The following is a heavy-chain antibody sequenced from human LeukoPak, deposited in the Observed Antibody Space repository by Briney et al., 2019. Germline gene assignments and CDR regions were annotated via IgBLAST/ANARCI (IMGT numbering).Heavy chain of an antibody. J-gene: IGHJ4*02. CDR3: ARLMSTIDS. V-gene: IGHV4-38-2*01. D-gene: IGHD5-24*01. Sequence: RASETLSLTCAVSGYSISSGCYWGWIRQPPGKGLEWIGSIYHSGSTFYNPSLKSRVTISVDTSKNQFSLKLTSVTAADTAVYYCARLMSTIDSWGQGTLVTVSS. CDR1: GYSISSGCY. CDR2: IYHSGST.